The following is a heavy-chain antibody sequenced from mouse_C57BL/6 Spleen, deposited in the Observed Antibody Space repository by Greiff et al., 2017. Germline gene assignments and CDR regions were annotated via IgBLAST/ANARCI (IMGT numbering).Heavy chain of an antibody. CDR3: AKKGDDYDGFAY. D-gene: IGHD2-4*01. CDR2: IDPSDSYT. V-gene: IGHV1-69*01. CDR1: GYTFTSYW. Sequence: QVQLQQPGAELVMPGASVKLSCTASGYTFTSYWMHWVKQRPGQGLEWIGEIDPSDSYTNYTHKFKGKSTLTVDQSSSTAYMQLSSLTSEESAVYYCAKKGDDYDGFAYWGQGTLVTVSA. J-gene: IGHJ3*01.